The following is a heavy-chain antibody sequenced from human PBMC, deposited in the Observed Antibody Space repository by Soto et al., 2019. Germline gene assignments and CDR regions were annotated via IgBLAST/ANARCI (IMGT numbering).Heavy chain of an antibody. J-gene: IGHJ4*02. V-gene: IGHV3-33*06. CDR1: GFTISHYG. D-gene: IGHD3-22*01. Sequence: QVQLVESGGGVVQPGTSLRLSCAASGFTISHYGIHWVRQAPGKGLEWVAVTWSGGRGEYYADSVRGRFTISRDNSKTTVYLQMNSLRVEDTAVYYCAKDDDTSSHYSLLDFRGQGTLVTVSS. CDR2: TWSGGRGE. CDR3: AKDDDTSSHYSLLDF.